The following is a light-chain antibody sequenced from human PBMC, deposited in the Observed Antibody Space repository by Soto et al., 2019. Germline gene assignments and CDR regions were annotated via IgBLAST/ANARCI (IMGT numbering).Light chain of an antibody. CDR3: CSYAGISNVI. J-gene: IGLJ2*01. CDR2: EVT. Sequence: QSALTQPPSAAGSPGQSVTISCTGTSSDVGGYDYVSWYQQQPGKAPKLIIYEVTNRPSGVPDRVSGSKSGNTASLTVSGLQAEDEADYYFCSYAGISNVIFGAGTQLTVL. CDR1: SSDVGGYDY. V-gene: IGLV2-8*01.